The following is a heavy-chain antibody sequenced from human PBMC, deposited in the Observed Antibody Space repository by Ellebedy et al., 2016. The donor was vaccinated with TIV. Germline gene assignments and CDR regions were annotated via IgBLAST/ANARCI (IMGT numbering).Heavy chain of an antibody. J-gene: IGHJ4*02. CDR3: ARFHGDYHPYYFDD. Sequence: GESLKISCAASGFTFNKYAMSWVRQAPGQGLEWVAAISGSGRRIYYGDSVKGRFTISRDTSRSTLYLQMDTLRAEDTAVYHCARFHGDYHPYYFDDWGQGTLVSVSS. CDR1: GFTFNKYA. D-gene: IGHD4-17*01. V-gene: IGHV3-23*01. CDR2: ISGSGRRI.